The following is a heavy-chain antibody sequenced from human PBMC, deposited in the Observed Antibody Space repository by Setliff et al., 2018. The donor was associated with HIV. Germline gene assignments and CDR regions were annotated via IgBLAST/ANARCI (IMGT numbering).Heavy chain of an antibody. V-gene: IGHV4-34*01. J-gene: IGHJ4*02. Sequence: PSETLSLTCVVYGGSFTNYYWSWIRQPPGKGLECIGEINHSGSTNYNPSLKSRVTISVDTSKHQFSLKLNSMTAADTAIYYCARHVSVGPTYYYDSWGQGTLVTVSS. CDR2: INHSGST. CDR3: ARHVSVGPTYYYDS. D-gene: IGHD3-3*01. CDR1: GGSFTNYY.